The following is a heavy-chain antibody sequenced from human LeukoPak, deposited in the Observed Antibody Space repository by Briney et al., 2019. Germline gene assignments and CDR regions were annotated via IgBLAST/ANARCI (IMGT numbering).Heavy chain of an antibody. CDR1: GYTFTSYG. J-gene: IGHJ6*02. V-gene: IGHV1-18*01. CDR2: ISAYNGNT. Sequence: ASVKVSCKASGYTFTSYGISWVRQAPGQGLEWMGWISAYNGNTNYAQKLQGRVTMTTDTSTSTAYMELRSLRSDDTAVYYCARVTSLVVAQYGMDVWGQGTTVTVSS. D-gene: IGHD2-15*01. CDR3: ARVTSLVVAQYGMDV.